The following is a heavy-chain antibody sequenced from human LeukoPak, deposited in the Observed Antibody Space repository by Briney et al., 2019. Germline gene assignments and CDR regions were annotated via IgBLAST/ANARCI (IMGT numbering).Heavy chain of an antibody. CDR1: GGSISSGGYH. Sequence: PSQTLSLTCTVSGGSISSGGYHWSWIRQHPGKGLEWIGYIYYSGSTYYNPSLKSRVTISVDTSKNQFSLKLSSVTAADTAVYYCARESSMVRGVIRLDYWGQGTLVTVSS. D-gene: IGHD3-10*01. CDR2: IYYSGST. J-gene: IGHJ4*02. V-gene: IGHV4-31*03. CDR3: ARESSMVRGVIRLDY.